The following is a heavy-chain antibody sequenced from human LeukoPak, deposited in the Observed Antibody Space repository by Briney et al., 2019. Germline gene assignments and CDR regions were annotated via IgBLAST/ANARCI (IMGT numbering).Heavy chain of an antibody. V-gene: IGHV3-48*01. J-gene: IGHJ4*02. Sequence: GGSLRLSCAASGFTFSSYSMNWVRQAPGKGLEWVSYVSSSSSTIYYADSVKGRFTISRDNAKNSLYLQMNSLRAEDTAVYYCARDRVYSSSTFDYWGQGTLVTVSS. CDR2: VSSSSSTI. CDR1: GFTFSSYS. D-gene: IGHD6-6*01. CDR3: ARDRVYSSSTFDY.